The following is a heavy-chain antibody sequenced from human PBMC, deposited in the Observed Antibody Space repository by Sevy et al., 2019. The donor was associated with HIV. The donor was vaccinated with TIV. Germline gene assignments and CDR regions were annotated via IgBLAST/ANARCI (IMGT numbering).Heavy chain of an antibody. V-gene: IGHV3-23*01. Sequence: GGCLRLSCVASGFIFSSYGMHWVRQAPGKGLEWVSSIRGNGVSTYYADSVKGRFTISRDNSKNTLYLQMNSLRAEDTAIYYCAKGSSATGYDPWGQGTLVTVSS. CDR3: AKGSSATGYDP. CDR2: IRGNGVST. CDR1: GFIFSSYG. J-gene: IGHJ5*02. D-gene: IGHD2-15*01.